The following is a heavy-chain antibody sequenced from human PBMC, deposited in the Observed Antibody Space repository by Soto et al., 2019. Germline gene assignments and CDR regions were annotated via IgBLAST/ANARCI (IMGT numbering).Heavy chain of an antibody. D-gene: IGHD4-4*01. CDR1: GDTFSTYT. J-gene: IGHJ6*01. CDR2: IIPRSATS. CDR3: RRSNRYSTEV. Sequence: SVKVSCKASGDTFSTYTITWMRQSPGQGLEWMGGIIPRSATSNYAQKFQGRVTITAEESTNTAYMELSSLRSEDTAVYYCRRSNRYSTEVWGQGNTVTVSS. V-gene: IGHV1-69*13.